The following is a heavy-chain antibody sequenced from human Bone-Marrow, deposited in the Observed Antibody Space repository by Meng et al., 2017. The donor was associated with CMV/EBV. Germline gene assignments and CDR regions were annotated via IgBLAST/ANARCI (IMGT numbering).Heavy chain of an antibody. CDR3: ARVVVVPAATNYYYYGMDV. CDR2: ISSSSSYI. CDR1: GLTFSSYS. Sequence: LTCAASGLTFSSYSMNWVRQAPGKGLEWVSSISSSSSYIYYADSVKGRFTISRDNAKNSLYLQMNSLRAEDTAVYYCARVVVVPAATNYYYYGMDVWGQGTTVTVSS. J-gene: IGHJ6*02. V-gene: IGHV3-21*01. D-gene: IGHD2-2*01.